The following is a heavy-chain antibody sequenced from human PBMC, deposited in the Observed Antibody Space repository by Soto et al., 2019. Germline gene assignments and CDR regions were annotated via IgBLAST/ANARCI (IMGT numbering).Heavy chain of an antibody. V-gene: IGHV4-59*01. CDR3: AQGLVPAAIFVY. CDR1: GGSISSYY. D-gene: IGHD2-2*01. J-gene: IGHJ4*02. CDR2: IYCSGST. Sequence: PSETLSLTCTVSGGSISSYYWSWIRQPPGKGLEWIGYIYCSGSTNYNPSLKSRVTISVDTSKNQSSLKLSSVTAADTAVYYCAQGLVPAAIFVYWGQGTLVTVSS.